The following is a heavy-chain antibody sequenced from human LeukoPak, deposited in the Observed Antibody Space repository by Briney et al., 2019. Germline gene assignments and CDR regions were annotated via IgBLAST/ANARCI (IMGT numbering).Heavy chain of an antibody. CDR2: IYPGDSDT. CDR1: GYSFTGYW. V-gene: IGHV5-51*01. D-gene: IGHD3-22*01. J-gene: IGHJ3*02. Sequence: GESLKITCKGSGYSFTGYWIGWVRQMPGKGLEWMGIIYPGDSDTRYSPSFQGQVTISADKSISTAYLQWSSLKASDTAMYYCARHNNYYDSSGYPFDAFDIWGQGRMVTVSS. CDR3: ARHNNYYDSSGYPFDAFDI.